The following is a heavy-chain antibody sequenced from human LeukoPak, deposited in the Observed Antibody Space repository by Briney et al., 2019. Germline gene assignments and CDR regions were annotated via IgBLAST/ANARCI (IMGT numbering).Heavy chain of an antibody. CDR3: AKDRSSSWYEGPFNGMDV. J-gene: IGHJ6*02. D-gene: IGHD6-13*01. Sequence: PGGSLRLSCAASGFTFSSYGMHWVRQAPGKGLEWVAVISYDGSNKYYADSVKGRFTISRDNSKNTLYLQMNSLRAEDTAVYYCAKDRSSSWYEGPFNGMDVWGQGTTVIVSS. CDR2: ISYDGSNK. CDR1: GFTFSSYG. V-gene: IGHV3-30*18.